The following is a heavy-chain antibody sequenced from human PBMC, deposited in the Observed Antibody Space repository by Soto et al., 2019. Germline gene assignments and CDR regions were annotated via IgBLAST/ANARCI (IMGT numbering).Heavy chain of an antibody. D-gene: IGHD2-2*01. Sequence: GGSLRLSCAPSGLTFMGYGMHWVRQAQGKGLERVAVICYDGSNKYDADSVKGRFTISRDNSKNTLYLQMNSLRAEDTAVYYCARDGCSSTSCYFGIYYYYYGMDVWGQGATVTVSS. CDR2: ICYDGSNK. CDR3: ARDGCSSTSCYFGIYYYYYGMDV. J-gene: IGHJ6*02. CDR1: GLTFMGYG. V-gene: IGHV3-33*01.